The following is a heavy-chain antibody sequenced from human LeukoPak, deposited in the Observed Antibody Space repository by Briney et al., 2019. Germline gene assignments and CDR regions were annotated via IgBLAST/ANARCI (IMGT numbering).Heavy chain of an antibody. CDR3: ARSTGTAIFGVVIIGWFDP. CDR1: GYTFTGYY. CDR2: INPNSGGT. Sequence: GASVKVSCKASGYTFTGYYMHWVRQAPGQGLEWMGWINPNSGGTNYAQKFRGRVTMTRDTSISTAYMELSRLRSDDTAVYYCARSTGTAIFGVVIIGWFDPWGQGTLVTVSS. D-gene: IGHD3-3*01. V-gene: IGHV1-2*02. J-gene: IGHJ5*02.